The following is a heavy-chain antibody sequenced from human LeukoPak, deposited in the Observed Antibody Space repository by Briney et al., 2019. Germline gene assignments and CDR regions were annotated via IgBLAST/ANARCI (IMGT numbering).Heavy chain of an antibody. CDR2: ISAYNGNT. V-gene: IGHV1-18*01. J-gene: IGHJ4*02. CDR3: ARGGDQLLSGYFDY. D-gene: IGHD2-2*01. Sequence: ASVKVSSKASGYTFTSYGISRVRQAPGQGLEWMGWISAYNGNTNYAQKLQGRVTMTTDTSTSTAYMELRSLRSDDTAVYYCARGGDQLLSGYFDYWGQGTLVTVSS. CDR1: GYTFTSYG.